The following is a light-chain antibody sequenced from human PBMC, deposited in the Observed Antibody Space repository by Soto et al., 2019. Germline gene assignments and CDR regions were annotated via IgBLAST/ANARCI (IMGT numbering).Light chain of an antibody. J-gene: IGLJ2*01. Sequence: QSALTQPASVSGSPGQSITISCTGTSSDVGSYNLVSWYQQHPGKAPKLMIYEGSKRPSGVSNRFSGSKSGNTASLTISGLQAEDEAYYYCCSYAGSSTLVFGGGTKLIVL. V-gene: IGLV2-23*01. CDR2: EGS. CDR3: CSYAGSSTLV. CDR1: SSDVGSYNL.